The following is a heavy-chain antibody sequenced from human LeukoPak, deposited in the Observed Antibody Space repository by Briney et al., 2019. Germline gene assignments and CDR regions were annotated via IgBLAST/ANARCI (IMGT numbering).Heavy chain of an antibody. CDR3: ARGVPYYYDSSGYYPIDY. Sequence: SETLSLTCAVYGGSCSGYYWSWIRQPPGKGLEWIGEINHSGSTNYNPSLKSRVTISVDTSKNQFSLKLSSVTAADTAVYYCARGVPYYYDSSGYYPIDYWGQGTLVTVSS. J-gene: IGHJ4*02. D-gene: IGHD3-22*01. CDR2: INHSGST. V-gene: IGHV4-34*01. CDR1: GGSCSGYY.